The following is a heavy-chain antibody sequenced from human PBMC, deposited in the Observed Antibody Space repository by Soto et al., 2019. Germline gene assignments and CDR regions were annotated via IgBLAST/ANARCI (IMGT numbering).Heavy chain of an antibody. J-gene: IGHJ4*02. D-gene: IGHD3-3*01. CDR3: AKTLGGFGVVMRVGWLTRGYFDY. Sequence: EVQLLESGGGLVQPGGSLRLSCAASGFTFSSYAMSWVRQAPGKGLEWVSAITGSGGSTYYADSVKGRFTISRDNSKNTLYLQMNSLRAEDTAVYYCAKTLGGFGVVMRVGWLTRGYFDYWGQGTLVTVSS. CDR2: ITGSGGST. CDR1: GFTFSSYA. V-gene: IGHV3-23*01.